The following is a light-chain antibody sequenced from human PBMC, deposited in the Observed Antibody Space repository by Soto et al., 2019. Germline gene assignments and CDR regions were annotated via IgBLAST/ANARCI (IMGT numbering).Light chain of an antibody. CDR2: ETS. V-gene: IGKV1-5*03. CDR3: QQYNSYWT. J-gene: IGKJ1*01. CDR1: QSISRW. Sequence: RASQSISRWLAWYQQKPGQVPKLLIYETSCLAYGVPSRFTGSGSGTEFSLTISRLQPEDFASYYCQQYNSYWTFGQGTRV.